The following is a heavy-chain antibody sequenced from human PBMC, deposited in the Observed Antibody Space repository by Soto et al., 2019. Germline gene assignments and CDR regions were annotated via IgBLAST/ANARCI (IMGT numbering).Heavy chain of an antibody. J-gene: IGHJ4*02. V-gene: IGHV3-7*03. CDR2: IKQDGSEK. Sequence: PGGSLRLSCAASGFSFRDYRMNWVRQAPGKGLEWVANIKQDGSEKNYVDSVKGRFTISRDNARNSLYLQMNSLRAEDTAVYYCAKYLAYTYGSSFDYWGQGTLVTVSS. CDR1: GFSFRDYR. D-gene: IGHD5-18*01. CDR3: AKYLAYTYGSSFDY.